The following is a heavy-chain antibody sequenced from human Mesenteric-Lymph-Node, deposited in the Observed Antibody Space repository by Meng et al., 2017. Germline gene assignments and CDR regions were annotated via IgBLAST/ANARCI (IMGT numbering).Heavy chain of an antibody. CDR1: RFSLSTSGMC. CDR2: IDWDDDK. D-gene: IGHD1-26*01. Sequence: SGPTLVKPTQTLTLTCTFSRFSLSTSGMCVSWIRQPPEQALEWLALIDWDDDKYYSTSLKTTLTISKDTSKNQVVLTMTNMDPVYTAAYYCARTGSGSQSGAFDIWGQGTMVTVSS. V-gene: IGHV2-70*01. CDR3: ARTGSGSQSGAFDI. J-gene: IGHJ3*02.